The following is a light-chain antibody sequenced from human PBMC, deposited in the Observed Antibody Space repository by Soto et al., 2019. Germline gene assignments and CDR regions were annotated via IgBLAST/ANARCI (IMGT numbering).Light chain of an antibody. Sequence: QSALTQPPSASGSPGQSVTISCTGTSSDVGGYNLVSWYQQHPGKAPKVLIYEVNKRPSGVPDRFSGSKSGNTASLTVSGLQAEDEADYYCSSYGGSNNLLFGGGTKLTVL. CDR3: SSYGGSNNLL. CDR1: SSDVGGYNL. J-gene: IGLJ2*01. V-gene: IGLV2-8*01. CDR2: EVN.